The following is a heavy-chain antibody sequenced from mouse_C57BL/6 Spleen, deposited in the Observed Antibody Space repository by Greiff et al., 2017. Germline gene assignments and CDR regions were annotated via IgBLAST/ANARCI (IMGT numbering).Heavy chain of an antibody. V-gene: IGHV5-17*01. CDR2: ISSGSSTI. CDR1: GFTFSDYG. J-gene: IGHJ2*01. D-gene: IGHD2-3*01. CDR3: ARPRIYDGYYYFDY. Sequence: EVQLVESGGGLVKPGGSLKLSCAASGFTFSDYGMHWVRQAPVKGLEWVAYISSGSSTIYYADTVKGRFTISRDNAKNTLFLQMTSLRSEDTAMYYCARPRIYDGYYYFDYWGQGTTLTVSS.